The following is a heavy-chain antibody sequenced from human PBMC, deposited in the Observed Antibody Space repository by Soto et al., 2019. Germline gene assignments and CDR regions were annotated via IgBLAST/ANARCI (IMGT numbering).Heavy chain of an antibody. D-gene: IGHD2-15*01. CDR3: ASLRCSGGSCYSEDYYGMDV. CDR1: GGSISSNY. J-gene: IGHJ6*02. CDR2: IYYSGST. Sequence: QVQLQESGPGLVKPSETLSLTCTVSGGSISSNYWSWIRQPPGKGLEWIGYIYYSGSTNYNPSLKSRVTISADTSKNQFSLKLSSVTAADPAVYYCASLRCSGGSCYSEDYYGMDVWGQGTTVTVSS. V-gene: IGHV4-59*01.